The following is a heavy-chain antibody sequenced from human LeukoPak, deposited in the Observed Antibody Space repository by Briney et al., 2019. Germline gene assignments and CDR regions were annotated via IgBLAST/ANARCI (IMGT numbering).Heavy chain of an antibody. CDR2: MYTSGTT. Sequence: PSEPLSLTCTVSGGSISSYYGSWIRKPAGKGLEWIGHMYTSGTTNYTPSLKSRVTMSVDTSKNQFSLKLSSVTAADTAVYYCAGGGIAAAGTGLGYYYMDVWGKGTTVTISS. CDR1: GGSISSYY. J-gene: IGHJ6*03. V-gene: IGHV4-4*07. D-gene: IGHD6-13*01. CDR3: AGGGIAAAGTGLGYYYMDV.